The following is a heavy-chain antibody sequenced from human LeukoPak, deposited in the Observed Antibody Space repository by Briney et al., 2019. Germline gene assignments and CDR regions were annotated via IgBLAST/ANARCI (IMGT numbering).Heavy chain of an antibody. D-gene: IGHD5-12*01. CDR2: IYYSGST. CDR1: GGSISSSDYY. Sequence: PSETLSLTCTVSGGSISSSDYYWGWIRQPPGKGLEWIASIYYSGSTYYSPSLKSGVTISVDTPKNQFSLKLRSVTATDTAVYYCARGLTRGYTYGGCFDPWGQGTLVTVSS. V-gene: IGHV4-39*01. CDR3: ARGLTRGYTYGGCFDP. J-gene: IGHJ5*02.